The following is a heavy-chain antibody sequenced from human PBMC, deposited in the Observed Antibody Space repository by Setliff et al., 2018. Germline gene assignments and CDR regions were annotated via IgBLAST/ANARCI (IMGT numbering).Heavy chain of an antibody. CDR2: INNDGSST. V-gene: IGHV3-74*01. D-gene: IGHD6-25*01. Sequence: QPGGSLRLSCAASGFTLRDNWMNWVRQGPGKGLVWVSYINNDGSSTVYADSVKGRFTISRDNAKNTLYLQMDSLRAEDTAVFYCVPGRGSWGQGALVTVSS. CDR3: VPGRGS. J-gene: IGHJ5*02. CDR1: GFTLRDNW.